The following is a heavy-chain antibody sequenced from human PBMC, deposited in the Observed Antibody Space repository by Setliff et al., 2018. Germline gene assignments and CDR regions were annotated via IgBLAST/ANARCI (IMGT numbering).Heavy chain of an antibody. CDR2: IYYTGTA. Sequence: PSETLSLTCTVSGDSISSTSYQWGWVRQPPGKGLEWIGSIYYTGTAYYNPSLKSRLTISVDTSKNQFSLKLSSVTAADTAVYYCARGPPRIVVPSTKAWFDPWGQGTLVTVSS. J-gene: IGHJ5*02. CDR3: ARGPPRIVVPSTKAWFDP. V-gene: IGHV4-39*07. D-gene: IGHD2-2*01. CDR1: GDSISSTSYQ.